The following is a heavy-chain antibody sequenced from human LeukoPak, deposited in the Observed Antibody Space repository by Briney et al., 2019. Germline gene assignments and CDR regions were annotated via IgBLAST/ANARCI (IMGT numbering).Heavy chain of an antibody. J-gene: IGHJ4*02. D-gene: IGHD5-12*01. Sequence: GGSLRLSCAASGFTFSSYSMNWVRQAPGKGLEWVSSISSSSSYIYYADSVKGRFTISRDNAKNPLYLQMNSLRAEDTAVYYCARDSRGYSGYDGNDYRGQGTLVTVSS. V-gene: IGHV3-21*01. CDR1: GFTFSSYS. CDR2: ISSSSSYI. CDR3: ARDSRGYSGYDGNDY.